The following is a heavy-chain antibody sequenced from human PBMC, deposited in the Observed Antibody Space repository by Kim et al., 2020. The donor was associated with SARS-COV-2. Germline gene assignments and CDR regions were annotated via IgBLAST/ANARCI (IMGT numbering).Heavy chain of an antibody. Sequence: DKRYSPSLKSRLTITKDTSKNQVVLTMTNMDPVDTATYYCAHSGLEGLGYWGQGTLVTVSS. V-gene: IGHV2-5*01. D-gene: IGHD2-2*03. CDR2: DK. CDR3: AHSGLEGLGY. J-gene: IGHJ4*02.